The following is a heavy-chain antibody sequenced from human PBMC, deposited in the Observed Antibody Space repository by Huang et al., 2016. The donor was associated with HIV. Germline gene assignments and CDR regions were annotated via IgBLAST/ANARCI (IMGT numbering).Heavy chain of an antibody. V-gene: IGHV5-51*01. Sequence: EVQLVQSGAEVKKPGESLKISCKGSGYSFTSYWIGWVRQMPGKGLEWMGMIYPSDSDTGYSPSFQGQVTISADKSISTACLRWSSLKASDTAMYYCARLSTTWYFDYWGQGTLVTVSS. CDR1: GYSFTSYW. J-gene: IGHJ4*02. D-gene: IGHD1-1*01. CDR2: IYPSDSDT. CDR3: ARLSTTWYFDY.